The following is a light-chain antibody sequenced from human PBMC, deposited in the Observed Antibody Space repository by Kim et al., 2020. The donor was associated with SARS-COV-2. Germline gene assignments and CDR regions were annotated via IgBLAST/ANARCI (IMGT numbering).Light chain of an antibody. CDR2: DTT. CDR1: TGAVTSGHY. CDR3: LISYSTTLV. V-gene: IGLV7-46*01. Sequence: QAVVTQEPSLTVSPGGTVTLTCDSSTGAVTSGHYPYWFQQKPGQAPRTLIYDTTTKHSWTPARFSGSLLGGKAALTLSGAQPGDEAEYYCLISYSTTLVFGGGTQLTVL. J-gene: IGLJ2*01.